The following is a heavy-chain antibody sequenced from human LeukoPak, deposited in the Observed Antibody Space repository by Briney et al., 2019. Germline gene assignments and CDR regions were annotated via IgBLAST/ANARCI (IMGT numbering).Heavy chain of an antibody. V-gene: IGHV3-23*01. D-gene: IGHD1-26*01. CDR1: GFTFSSYA. CDR3: AKEYTGTFSPFPSYFDS. Sequence: GGSLRLSCAASGFTFSSYAMNWVRQAPGKGLEWVSAITGSGGRTYYADSVKGRFTISRDNSKNTLYLQMNSLRAEDTAIYYCAKEYTGTFSPFPSYFDSWGQGTLVTVSS. J-gene: IGHJ4*02. CDR2: ITGSGGRT.